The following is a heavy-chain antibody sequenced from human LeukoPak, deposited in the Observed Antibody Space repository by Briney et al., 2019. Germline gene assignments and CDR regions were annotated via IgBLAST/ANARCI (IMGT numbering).Heavy chain of an antibody. J-gene: IGHJ4*02. CDR1: GFIFSDTA. V-gene: IGHV3-23*01. Sequence: GGSLRFSCAASGFIFSDTAMSWVRWAPGKGLEWVSAISADGNGRFYTDSVKGRFTVSRDNSNNMLYLQMNSLRGDDTAVYYCATHLAYCSTGSCYFFDYWGPGALVTVSS. CDR2: ISADGNGR. D-gene: IGHD2-15*01. CDR3: ATHLAYCSTGSCYFFDY.